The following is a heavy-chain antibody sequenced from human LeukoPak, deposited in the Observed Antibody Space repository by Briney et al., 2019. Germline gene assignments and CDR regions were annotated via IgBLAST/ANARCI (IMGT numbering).Heavy chain of an antibody. V-gene: IGHV4-39*07. CDR1: GGSITSSSYY. CDR3: ARGIGYYDSSGYPYFDY. Sequence: PSETLSLTCTVSGGSITSSSYYWGWIRQPPGKGLEWIGSIYYSGSTYYNPSLKSRVTISVDRSKNQFSLKPSSVTAADTAVYYCARGIGYYDSSGYPYFDYWGQGTLVTVSS. J-gene: IGHJ4*02. CDR2: IYYSGST. D-gene: IGHD3-22*01.